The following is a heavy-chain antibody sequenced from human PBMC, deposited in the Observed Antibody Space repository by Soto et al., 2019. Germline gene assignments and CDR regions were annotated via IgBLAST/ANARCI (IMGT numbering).Heavy chain of an antibody. CDR1: GDSLSNYY. CDR3: AGDQGYYYSGVDV. J-gene: IGHJ6*02. V-gene: IGHV4-4*07. CDR2: IYTSGST. Sequence: SETLSLTCTVSGDSLSNYYWSWIRQPAGEGLEWIGRIYTSGSTYYNPSLKGRASISVDTSKNQFSLKLTSVTAADTAVYFCAGDQGYYYSGVDVWGQGTTVTVSS.